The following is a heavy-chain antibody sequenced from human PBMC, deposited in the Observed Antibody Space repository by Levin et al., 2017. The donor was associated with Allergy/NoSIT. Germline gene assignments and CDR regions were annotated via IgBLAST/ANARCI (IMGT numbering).Heavy chain of an antibody. Sequence: SQTLSLTCAVYGGSFSGYYWTWIRQPPGKGLEWIGEINNSGSTYNPSLRSRATIPVDRSKNQFSLKLSSVTAADTAVYYCARGGDGFRVRHWGQGTLVTVSS. V-gene: IGHV4-34*01. J-gene: IGHJ4*02. CDR1: GGSFSGYY. CDR2: INNSGST. D-gene: IGHD3-10*01. CDR3: ARGGDGFRVRH.